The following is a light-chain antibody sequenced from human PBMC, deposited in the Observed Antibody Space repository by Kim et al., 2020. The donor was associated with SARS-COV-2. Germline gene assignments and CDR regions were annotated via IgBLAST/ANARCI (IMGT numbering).Light chain of an antibody. V-gene: IGLV2-23*02. CDR3: CSYVGSRIFAV. J-gene: IGLJ2*01. CDR1: SSDVGSYNL. Sequence: QSALTQPASVSGSPGQSITISCTGSSSDVGSYNLVPWYQQHPGKAPKLVIYEVSERPSGVSNRFTGSKSGNTASLTISGLQAEDEADYYCCSYVGSRIFAVFGGGTQLTVL. CDR2: EVS.